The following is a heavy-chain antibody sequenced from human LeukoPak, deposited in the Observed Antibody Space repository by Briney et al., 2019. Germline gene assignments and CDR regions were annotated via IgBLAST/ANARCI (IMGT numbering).Heavy chain of an antibody. CDR2: VSGSGSAT. V-gene: IGHV3-23*01. CDR1: GFTFSSYA. CDR3: AKAMTYYFDY. D-gene: IGHD3-10*01. Sequence: GGSLRLSCAASGFTFSSYAMSWVRQAPGKGLEWVSSVSGSGSATYYADSVKGRFTISRDNSKNTLYLQMNSLRVEDTAVYFCAKAMTYYFDYWGQGALVTVSS. J-gene: IGHJ4*02.